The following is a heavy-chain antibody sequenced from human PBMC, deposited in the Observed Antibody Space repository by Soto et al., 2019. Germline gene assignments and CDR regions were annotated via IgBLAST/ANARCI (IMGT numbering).Heavy chain of an antibody. D-gene: IGHD3-10*01. J-gene: IGHJ6*03. CDR2: INHSGGT. CDR1: GGSSSVYF. V-gene: IGHV4-34*01. CDR3: ARGPRFYYYGSGSHHYYYYYYMDV. Sequence: PSETLSLTCAVYGGSSSVYFWSWIRQPPGKGLEWIGEINHSGGTNYNPALKSRVTISVDTSKNQFSLKLTSVTAADTAVYYCARGPRFYYYGSGSHHYYYYYYMDVWGKGTKVTVSS.